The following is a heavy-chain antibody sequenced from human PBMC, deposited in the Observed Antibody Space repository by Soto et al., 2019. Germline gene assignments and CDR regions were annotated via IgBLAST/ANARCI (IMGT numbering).Heavy chain of an antibody. J-gene: IGHJ4*02. V-gene: IGHV4-59*01. CDR2: IYYSGST. Sequence: SETLSLTCTVSGGSISSYYWSWIRQPPGKGLEWIGYIYYSGSTNYNPSLKSRVTISVDTSKNQFSLKLSSVTAADTAVYYCARGSHSGYDTPFDYWGQGTLVTVSS. CDR3: ARGSHSGYDTPFDY. CDR1: GGSISSYY. D-gene: IGHD5-12*01.